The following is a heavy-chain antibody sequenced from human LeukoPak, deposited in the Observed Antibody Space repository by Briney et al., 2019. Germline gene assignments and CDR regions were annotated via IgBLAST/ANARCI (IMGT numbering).Heavy chain of an antibody. J-gene: IGHJ5*02. Sequence: ASVKVSCKASGYTFTSYYMHWVRQAPGQGLEWMGIINPSGGSTSSAQKFQGRVTMTRDTSTSTVYMELSSLRSEDTAVYYCARDVLLWFGELSGVNWFDPWGQGTLVTVSS. V-gene: IGHV1-46*01. CDR3: ARDVLLWFGELSGVNWFDP. CDR1: GYTFTSYY. D-gene: IGHD3-10*01. CDR2: INPSGGST.